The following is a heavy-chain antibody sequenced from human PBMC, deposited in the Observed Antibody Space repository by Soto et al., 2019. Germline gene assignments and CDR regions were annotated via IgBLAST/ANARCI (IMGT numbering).Heavy chain of an antibody. CDR2: ISYDGSNK. J-gene: IGHJ3*02. CDR1: GFTFSSYA. D-gene: IGHD1-1*01. V-gene: IGHV3-30-3*01. CDR3: ARPEMEYLDAFDI. Sequence: GGSLRLSCAASGFTFSSYAMHWVRQAPGKGLEWVAVISYDGSNKYYADSVKGRFTISRDNSKNTLYLQMNSLRAEDTAVYYCARPEMEYLDAFDIWGQGTMVTVSS.